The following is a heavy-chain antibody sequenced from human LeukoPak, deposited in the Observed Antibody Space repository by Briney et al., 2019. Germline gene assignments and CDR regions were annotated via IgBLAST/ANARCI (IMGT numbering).Heavy chain of an antibody. CDR1: GFTFTNYW. CDR3: ANSRVAVPGGA. Sequence: GGSLRLSCVASGFTFTNYWMSWARQAPGKGLEWVANIKQDESEKYYVDSVKGRFTISRDNARNSLYLQMNSLGAEDTAVYYCANSRVAVPGGAWGQGTLVTVSS. V-gene: IGHV3-7*01. CDR2: IKQDESEK. D-gene: IGHD6-19*01. J-gene: IGHJ5*02.